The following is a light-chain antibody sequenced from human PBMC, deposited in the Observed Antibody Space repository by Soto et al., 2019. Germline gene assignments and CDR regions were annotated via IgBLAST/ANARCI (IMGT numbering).Light chain of an antibody. Sequence: EIVLTQSPGTLSLSQGERATLSGRASQSVAGGYLAWSQQNPGQAPRLLIYGASSRATGIPDRFSGSGSGTDFTLTISRLEPEDFALFYCQHFGTSLTFGPGTRVDI. V-gene: IGKV3-20*01. CDR2: GAS. CDR3: QHFGTSLT. J-gene: IGKJ3*01. CDR1: QSVAGGY.